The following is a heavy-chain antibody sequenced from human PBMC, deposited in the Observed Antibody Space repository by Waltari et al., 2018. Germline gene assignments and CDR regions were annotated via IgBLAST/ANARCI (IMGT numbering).Heavy chain of an antibody. V-gene: IGHV3-66*02. CDR3: ATARDEHTAMVYFDN. J-gene: IGHJ4*02. Sequence: EVKLVESGGGLVHPGGSLRLSCAASGFTVSSTHMSWARQAPGKGPEGVSIMYPAGSAYNADSVEGRFTMSRDISNNMVHLQMNRLRLEDSATYYCATARDEHTAMVYFDNWGQGTLVSVSS. D-gene: IGHD5-18*01. CDR1: GFTVSSTH. CDR2: MYPAGSA.